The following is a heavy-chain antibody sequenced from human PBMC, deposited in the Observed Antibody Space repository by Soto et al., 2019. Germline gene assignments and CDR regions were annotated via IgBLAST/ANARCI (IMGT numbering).Heavy chain of an antibody. CDR2: IYYSGST. CDR1: GGSISSSSYY. J-gene: IGHJ4*02. Sequence: SETLSLTCIVSGGSISSSSYYWGWIRQPPGKGLEWIGSIYYSGSTYYNPSLKSRVTISVDTSKNQFSLKLSSVTAADTAVYYCAGQARLYYYDSGGLPDCWGQGTLVTVSS. V-gene: IGHV4-39*01. CDR3: AGQARLYYYDSGGLPDC. D-gene: IGHD3-22*01.